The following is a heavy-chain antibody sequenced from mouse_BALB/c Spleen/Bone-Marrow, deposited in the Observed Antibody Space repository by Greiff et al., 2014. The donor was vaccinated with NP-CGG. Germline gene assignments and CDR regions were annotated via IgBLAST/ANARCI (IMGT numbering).Heavy chain of an antibody. CDR1: GYTFSNYW. V-gene: IGHV1-5*01. J-gene: IGHJ2*01. CDR3: TTLARNNFDY. D-gene: IGHD3-1*01. Sequence: VQLQQSGTVLARPGAAVKMSCKASGYTFSNYWMHWIKQRPGQGLEWIGTIHPGNSDTTYIQKFKGKAKLTAVTSTSTAYMELSSLTNEDSAVYYCTTLARNNFDYWGQGTTLTVSS. CDR2: IHPGNSDT.